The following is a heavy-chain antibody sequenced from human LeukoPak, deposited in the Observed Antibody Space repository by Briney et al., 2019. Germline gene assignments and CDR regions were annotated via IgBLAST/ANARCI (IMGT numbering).Heavy chain of an antibody. Sequence: SETLSLTCTVSGGSIGSYYWGWIRQPPGKGLEWIGSIYYSGSTYYNPSLKSRVTISVDTSKNQFSLKLSSVTAADTAVYYCASTTGQLAKNWFDPWGQGTLVTVSS. CDR1: GGSIGSYY. CDR2: IYYSGST. CDR3: ASTTGQLAKNWFDP. V-gene: IGHV4-39*07. D-gene: IGHD6-13*01. J-gene: IGHJ5*02.